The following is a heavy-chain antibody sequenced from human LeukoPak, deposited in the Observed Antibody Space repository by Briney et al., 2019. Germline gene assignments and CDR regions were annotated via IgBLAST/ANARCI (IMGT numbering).Heavy chain of an antibody. Sequence: SETLSLTCAVSGGSISSGGYSWSWIRQPPGKGLEWIGYIYHSGSTYYNPSLKSRVTMSVDRSKNQFSLNLSSMTAADTAVYYCARAYSSSLYYMDVWGKGTTVTVSS. J-gene: IGHJ6*03. CDR3: ARAYSSSLYYMDV. CDR1: GGSISSGGYS. V-gene: IGHV4-30-2*01. CDR2: IYHSGST. D-gene: IGHD6-13*01.